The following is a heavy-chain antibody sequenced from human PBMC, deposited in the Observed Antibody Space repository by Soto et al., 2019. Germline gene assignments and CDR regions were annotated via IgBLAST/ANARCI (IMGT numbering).Heavy chain of an antibody. D-gene: IGHD4-17*01. CDR1: GFTFDDYA. V-gene: IGHV3-9*01. CDR2: ISWNSGSI. Sequence: DVQLVESGGGLVQPGRSLRLSCAASGFTFDDYAMHWVRQAPGKGLEWVSGISWNSGSIGYADSVKGRFTISRDNAKNSLYLQMNSLRAEDTALYYCAKDEGGYGDPWDAFDIWGQGTMVTVSS. CDR3: AKDEGGYGDPWDAFDI. J-gene: IGHJ3*02.